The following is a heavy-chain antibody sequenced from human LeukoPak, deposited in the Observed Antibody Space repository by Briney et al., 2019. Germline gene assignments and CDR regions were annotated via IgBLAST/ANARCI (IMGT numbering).Heavy chain of an antibody. CDR1: GGTFSSYA. J-gene: IGHJ4*02. V-gene: IGHV1-8*02. CDR3: AVFDSSGYYWADY. D-gene: IGHD3-22*01. CDR2: MNPNSGNT. Sequence: ASVKVSCKASGGTFSSYAISWVRQATGQGLEWMGWMNPNSGNTGYAQKFQGRVTMTRNTSISTAYMELSSLRSEDTAVYYCAVFDSSGYYWADYWGQGTLVTVSS.